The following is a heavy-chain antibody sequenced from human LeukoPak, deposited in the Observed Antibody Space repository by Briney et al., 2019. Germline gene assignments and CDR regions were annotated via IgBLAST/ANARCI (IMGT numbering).Heavy chain of an antibody. Sequence: SSETLSLTCTVSGDSISSGGYYWSWIRQHPGKGLEWIGYIYYSGSTYYNPSLKSRVTISVDTSKNQFSLKLSSVTAADTAVYYCARGGSNYVDYWGQGTLVTVSS. CDR2: IYYSGST. J-gene: IGHJ4*02. D-gene: IGHD3-16*01. V-gene: IGHV4-31*03. CDR1: GDSISSGGYY. CDR3: ARGGSNYVDY.